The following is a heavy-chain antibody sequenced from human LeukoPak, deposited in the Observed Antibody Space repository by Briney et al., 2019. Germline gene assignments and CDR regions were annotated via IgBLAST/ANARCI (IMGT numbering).Heavy chain of an antibody. CDR1: GDSISSGCYY. J-gene: IGHJ4*02. Sequence: PSETLSLTCTVSGDSISSGCYYWSWNRQPAGKGLEWIGRIYTSGSTNYNPSLKSRVTISVDTSKNQFSLELSSVTAADTAMYYCARGRVEMATIDFDYWGQGTLVTVSS. CDR3: ARGRVEMATIDFDY. V-gene: IGHV4-61*02. CDR2: IYTSGST. D-gene: IGHD5-24*01.